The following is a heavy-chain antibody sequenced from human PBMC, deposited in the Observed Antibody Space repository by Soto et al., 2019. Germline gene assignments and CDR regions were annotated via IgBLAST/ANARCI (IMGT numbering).Heavy chain of an antibody. D-gene: IGHD6-13*01. CDR2: IYYSGST. CDR3: ASLAAADPYLQH. CDR1: GGSISSYY. Sequence: SETLSLTCTVSGGSISSYYWSWIRQPPGKGLEWIGYIYYSGSTNYNPSLKSRVTISVDTSKNQFSLKLSSVTAADTAVYYCASLAAADPYLQHWGQGTLVTVSS. J-gene: IGHJ1*01. V-gene: IGHV4-59*01.